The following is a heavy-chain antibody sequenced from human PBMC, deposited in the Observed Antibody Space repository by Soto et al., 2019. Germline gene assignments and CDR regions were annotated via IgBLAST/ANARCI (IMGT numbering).Heavy chain of an antibody. CDR1: GGTFSSYT. CDR3: AIGGQQLVPGY. J-gene: IGHJ4*02. D-gene: IGHD6-13*01. Sequence: QVQLVQSGAEVKKPGSSVKVSCKASGGTFSSYTISWVRQAPGQGLEWMGRIIPSLGIANYAQKFQGRVTITADKSTSTAYMELSSLRSEDTAVYYCAIGGQQLVPGYWGQGTLVTVSS. CDR2: IIPSLGIA. V-gene: IGHV1-69*02.